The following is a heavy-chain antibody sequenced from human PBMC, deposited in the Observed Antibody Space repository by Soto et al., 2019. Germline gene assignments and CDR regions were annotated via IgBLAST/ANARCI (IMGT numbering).Heavy chain of an antibody. D-gene: IGHD4-17*01. J-gene: IGHJ5*02. V-gene: IGHV3-9*01. CDR2: ISWNSGSI. CDR3: AKGVYGDYNNWIDP. Sequence: EVQLVESGGGLGQPGRSLRLSCAASGFTIDDYAMHWVRQAPGKGLEWVSGISWNSGSIGSADSVTGRFTISRDNAKNSLYLQMNSLRTEDTALYYCAKGVYGDYNNWIDPWGQGTLVTVSS. CDR1: GFTIDDYA.